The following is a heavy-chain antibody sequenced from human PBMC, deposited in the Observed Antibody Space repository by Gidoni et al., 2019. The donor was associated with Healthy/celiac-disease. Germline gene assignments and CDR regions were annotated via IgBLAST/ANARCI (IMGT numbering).Heavy chain of an antibody. V-gene: IGHV3-11*01. CDR2: ISSSGSTI. Sequence: QVQLVESGGGLVKPGGSLRLSCTASGFTFSGYYMTWIRQAPGKGLEWVSYISSSGSTIYYADSVKGRFTISRDNAKNSLHLQMKSLRAEDTAVYYCAGYSSGWYRGGQGLDYWGQGTLVTVSS. CDR3: AGYSSGWYRGGQGLDY. D-gene: IGHD6-19*01. J-gene: IGHJ4*02. CDR1: GFTFSGYY.